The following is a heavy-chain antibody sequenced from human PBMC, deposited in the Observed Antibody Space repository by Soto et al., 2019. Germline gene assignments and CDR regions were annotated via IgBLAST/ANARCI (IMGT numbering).Heavy chain of an antibody. Sequence: QITLKESGPTLVKPTQTLTLTCTFSGFSLSTSGVGVAWIRQPPGKALEWLALIYWDDGKRYSPSLKTRLNITNDPSKNQVVLTLSNVDPVDTSTYYCSHRPAYYISNGYYPFDSWGQGSLVTVSS. D-gene: IGHD3-9*01. J-gene: IGHJ4*02. CDR2: IYWDDGK. V-gene: IGHV2-5*02. CDR3: SHRPAYYISNGYYPFDS. CDR1: GFSLSTSGVG.